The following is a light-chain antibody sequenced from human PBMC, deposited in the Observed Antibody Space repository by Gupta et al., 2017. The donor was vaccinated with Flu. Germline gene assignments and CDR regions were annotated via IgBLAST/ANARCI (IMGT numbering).Light chain of an antibody. CDR1: QSVSSSY. J-gene: IGKJ3*01. CDR2: GPS. Sequence: IVLTQSPGTLSLSPGERATLSCRASQSVSSSYLAWYQQKPGQAPRLLISGPSTRATGIPDRFSASGPGTEFTLTITRLEPEDFAVYFCQQYHDSPFTFGPGTKVD. V-gene: IGKV3-20*01. CDR3: QQYHDSPFT.